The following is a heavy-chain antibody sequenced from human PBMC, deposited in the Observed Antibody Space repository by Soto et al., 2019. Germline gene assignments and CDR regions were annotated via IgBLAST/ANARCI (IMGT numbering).Heavy chain of an antibody. D-gene: IGHD2-2*01. V-gene: IGHV3-48*03. CDR1: GFTFSSYE. Sequence: GGSLRLSCAASGFTFSSYEMNWVRQAPGKGLEWVSYISSSGSTIYYADSVEGRFTISRDNAKNSLYLQMNSLRAEDTAVYYCARDSSYYCSSTSCYLSGDYYYYYGMDVWGQGNPGHRLL. CDR2: ISSSGSTI. CDR3: ARDSSYYCSSTSCYLSGDYYYYYGMDV. J-gene: IGHJ6*02.